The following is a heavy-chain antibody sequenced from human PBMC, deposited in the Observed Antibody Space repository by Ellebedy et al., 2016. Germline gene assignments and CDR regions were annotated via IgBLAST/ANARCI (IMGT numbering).Heavy chain of an antibody. CDR1: GDSITRNSYY. J-gene: IGHJ2*01. CDR2: IDYSGSS. Sequence: SETLSLTCTVSGDSITRNSYYWGWIRQPPGKGLESIANIDYSGSSYYNPSLKSRVTMSLYTSKNQFSLKLTSVTAADTAVYYCARAHSAFYYDNSGDPVRDWYFDLWGRGTLVTVSS. V-gene: IGHV4-39*07. CDR3: ARAHSAFYYDNSGDPVRDWYFDL. D-gene: IGHD3-22*01.